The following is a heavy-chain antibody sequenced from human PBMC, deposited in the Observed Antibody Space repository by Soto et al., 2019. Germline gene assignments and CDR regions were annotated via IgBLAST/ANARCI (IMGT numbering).Heavy chain of an antibody. CDR1: GVSFINYA. J-gene: IGHJ5*02. V-gene: IGHV3-23*01. Sequence: GGSLRLSCAASGVSFINYAMSWVRQAPGQGLEWVSGLSGSGTSTYYADSVKCRCTISRDNSRDTLFLQMNSLTADDTAVYYCAKATTNGGCYNPLGPWGQGAMVTVSS. CDR2: LSGSGTST. D-gene: IGHD2-21*02. CDR3: AKATTNGGCYNPLGP.